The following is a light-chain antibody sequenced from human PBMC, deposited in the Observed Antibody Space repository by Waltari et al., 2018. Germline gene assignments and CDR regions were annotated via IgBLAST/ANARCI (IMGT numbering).Light chain of an antibody. CDR3: QQYNSYSLLS. Sequence: DNQMTQSPSTLSASVGDRFTITCRASQSISNWLAWYQQKPGKAPKLLIYKASTLESGVPSRFSGRGSGTEFTLTISSLQPDDFATYYCQQYNSYSLLSFGGGTKVEIK. CDR2: KAS. CDR1: QSISNW. V-gene: IGKV1-5*03. J-gene: IGKJ4*01.